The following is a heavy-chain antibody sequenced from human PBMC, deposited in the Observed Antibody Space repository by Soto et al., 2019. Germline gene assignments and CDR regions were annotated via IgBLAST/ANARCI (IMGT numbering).Heavy chain of an antibody. J-gene: IGHJ6*02. CDR3: ARYGQQLAPYAMDV. CDR1: GFIFKHHA. D-gene: IGHD1-1*01. V-gene: IGHV3-33*01. CDR2: IWYDGSHT. Sequence: QVQLVESGGGVVQPGRSLRLSCAASGFIFKHHAMHWVRQAAGKGLEWVAQIWYDGSHTYYTDSVKGRCTISRDNLKDMVYLQMDSLRAEDTAVYYCARYGQQLAPYAMDVWVQGTTVTVSS.